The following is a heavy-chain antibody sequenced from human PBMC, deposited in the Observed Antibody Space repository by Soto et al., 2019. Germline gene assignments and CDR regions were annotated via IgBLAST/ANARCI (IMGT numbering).Heavy chain of an antibody. V-gene: IGHV1-18*01. CDR3: ARVILRFLGWFSEYYFDY. Sequence: GASVKVSCKASGYTFTSYGISWVRQAPGQGLEWMGWISAYNGNTNYAQKLQGRVTMTTDTSTSTAYMELRSLRSDDTAVYYCARVILRFLGWFSEYYFDYWGQGTLVTVSS. CDR2: ISAYNGNT. CDR1: GYTFTSYG. D-gene: IGHD3-3*01. J-gene: IGHJ4*02.